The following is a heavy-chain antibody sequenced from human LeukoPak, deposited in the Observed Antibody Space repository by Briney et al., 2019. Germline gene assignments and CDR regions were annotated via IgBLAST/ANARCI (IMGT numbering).Heavy chain of an antibody. CDR2: INPNSGGT. CDR1: GYTFTDYY. J-gene: IGHJ4*02. V-gene: IGHV1-2*02. Sequence: RAAVKVSFKGSGYTFTDYYMHWVRQAPGQGREGMGWINPNSGGTNYAQKFQGRVTMTRDTSISTAYMELSRLRSDDTAVYYCARDGALLRYFAWLSAAYFDYWGQGTLVTVSS. D-gene: IGHD3-9*01. CDR3: ARDGALLRYFAWLSAAYFDY.